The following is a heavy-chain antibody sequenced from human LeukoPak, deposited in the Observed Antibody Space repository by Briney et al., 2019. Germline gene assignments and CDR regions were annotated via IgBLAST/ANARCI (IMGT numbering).Heavy chain of an antibody. CDR1: GYTFTSYD. J-gene: IGHJ4*02. CDR2: MNPNSGNT. V-gene: IGHV1-8*03. Sequence: GASVKVSCKASGYTFTSYDINWVRQATGQGLEWMGWMNPNSGNTGYAQKFQGRVTITRNTSISTAYMELSSLRSEDTAVYYCARTPNGDYRFDYWGQGTLVTVSS. CDR3: ARTPNGDYRFDY. D-gene: IGHD4-17*01.